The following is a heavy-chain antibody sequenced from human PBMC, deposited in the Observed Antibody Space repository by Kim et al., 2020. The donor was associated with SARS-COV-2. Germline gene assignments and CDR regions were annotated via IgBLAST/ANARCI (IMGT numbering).Heavy chain of an antibody. D-gene: IGHD2-15*01. J-gene: IGHJ6*02. CDR3: ASCSGGSCYGVYYYYGMDV. CDR2: ISAYNGNT. CDR1: GYTFTSYG. Sequence: ASVKVSCKASGYTFTSYGISWVRQAPGQGLEWMGWISAYNGNTNYAQKLQGRVTMTTDTSTSTAYMELRSLRSDDTAVYYCASCSGGSCYGVYYYYGMDVWGQGTTVTVSS. V-gene: IGHV1-18*01.